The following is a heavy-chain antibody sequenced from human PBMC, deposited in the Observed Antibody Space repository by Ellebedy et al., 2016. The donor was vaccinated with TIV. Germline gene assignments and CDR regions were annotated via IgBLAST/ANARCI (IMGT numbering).Heavy chain of an antibody. V-gene: IGHV1-46*01. CDR3: ARAPSVDPHMDV. Sequence: AASVKVSCKASGYTFTSYYMHWVRQAPGQGLEWMGIINPTAGSTSSAQKFQGRVTMTSDTSTRTVYMELSSLRSEDTAVYYCARAPSVDPHMDVWGQGITVTVSS. CDR2: INPTAGST. J-gene: IGHJ6*02. CDR1: GYTFTSYY. D-gene: IGHD6-19*01.